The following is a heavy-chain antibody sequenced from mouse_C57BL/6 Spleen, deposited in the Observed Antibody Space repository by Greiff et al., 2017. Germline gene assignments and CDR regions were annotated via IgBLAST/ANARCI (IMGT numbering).Heavy chain of an antibody. Sequence: EVKLVESGPGLVKPSQSLSLTCSVTGYSITSGYYWNWIRQFPGNKLEWMGYISYDGSNNYNQSLKNRISITRDTSKNQFFLKLNSVTTEDTATYYCARGGGLRRNYAMDYWGQGTSVTVSS. J-gene: IGHJ4*01. CDR2: ISYDGSN. CDR1: GYSITSGYY. D-gene: IGHD2-4*01. CDR3: ARGGGLRRNYAMDY. V-gene: IGHV3-6*01.